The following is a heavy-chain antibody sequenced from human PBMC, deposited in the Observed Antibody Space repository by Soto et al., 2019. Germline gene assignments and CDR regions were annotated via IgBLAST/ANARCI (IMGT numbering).Heavy chain of an antibody. CDR1: GYTFTSYG. CDR3: ARDLSTYSSGWGEPFDY. D-gene: IGHD6-19*01. Sequence: QVQLVQSGAEVKKPGASVKVSCKASGYTFTSYGISWVRQAPGQGLEWMGWISAYNGNTNYAQKLQGRVTMTTDTSTSPAYMELRSLRSDDTAVYYCARDLSTYSSGWGEPFDYWGQGTLVTVSS. V-gene: IGHV1-18*01. J-gene: IGHJ4*02. CDR2: ISAYNGNT.